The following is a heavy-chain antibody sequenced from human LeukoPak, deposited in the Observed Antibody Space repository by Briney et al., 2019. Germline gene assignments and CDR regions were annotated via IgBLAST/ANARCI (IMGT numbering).Heavy chain of an antibody. D-gene: IGHD5-12*01. J-gene: IGHJ6*03. CDR2: INAGNGNT. V-gene: IGHV1-3*03. CDR3: AKGGGYEAQYYYYYLDV. CDR1: GYTFTSYV. Sequence: ASVKVSCKASGYTFTSYVIHWVRQAPGQRLEWMGWINAGNGNTKYSQEFQDRVTITRDTSASTVYMELSSLRSGDMAVYYCAKGGGYEAQYYYYYLDVWGKGTTVTISS.